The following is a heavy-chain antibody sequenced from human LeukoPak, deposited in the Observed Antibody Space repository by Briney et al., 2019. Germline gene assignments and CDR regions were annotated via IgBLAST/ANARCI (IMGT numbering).Heavy chain of an antibody. CDR2: IIPIFGTA. V-gene: IGHV1-69*01. CDR1: GGTFSSYA. J-gene: IGHJ4*02. D-gene: IGHD1-20*01. CDR3: ARRTYNWNFDY. Sequence: ASVRVSCKASGGTFSSYAISWVRQAPGQGLEWMGGIIPIFGTANYAQKFQGRVTITADESTSTAYMELSSLRSEDTAVYYCARRTYNWNFDYWGQGTLVTVSS.